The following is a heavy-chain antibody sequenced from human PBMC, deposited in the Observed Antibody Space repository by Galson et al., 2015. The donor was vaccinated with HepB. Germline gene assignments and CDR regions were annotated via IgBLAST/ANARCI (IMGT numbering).Heavy chain of an antibody. V-gene: IGHV1-46*01. Sequence: SVKVSCKASGYAFTSYYMHWVRQASGQGLEWMGIINPSGGSTSYAQKFQGRVTMTRDTSTSTVYMELSSLRSEDTAVYYCAITGSTYSNFDYWGQGTLVTVSS. CDR3: AITGSTYSNFDY. J-gene: IGHJ4*02. CDR2: INPSGGST. CDR1: GYAFTSYY. D-gene: IGHD3-10*01.